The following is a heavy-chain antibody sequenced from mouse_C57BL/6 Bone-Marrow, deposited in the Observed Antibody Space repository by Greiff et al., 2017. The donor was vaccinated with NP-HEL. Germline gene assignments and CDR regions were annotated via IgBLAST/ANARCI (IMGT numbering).Heavy chain of an antibody. CDR3: ARLYGNPYYFDY. CDR2: IYYSGTI. CDR1: GISITTGNYR. D-gene: IGHD2-1*01. Sequence: EVKLMESGPGLVKPSQTVFLTCTVTGISITTGNYRWSWIRQFPGNKLEWIGYIYYSGTITYNPSPTSRTTITRDTPKNQFFLEMNSLTAADTATYYCARLYGNPYYFDYWGQGTTLTVSS. J-gene: IGHJ2*01. V-gene: IGHV3-5*01.